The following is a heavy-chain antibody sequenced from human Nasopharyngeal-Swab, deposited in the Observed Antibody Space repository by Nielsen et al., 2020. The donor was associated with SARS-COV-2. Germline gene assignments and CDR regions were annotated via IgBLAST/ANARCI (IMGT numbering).Heavy chain of an antibody. J-gene: IGHJ4*02. CDR3: ATVSSDSSSWHIDY. CDR2: IYYSGST. V-gene: IGHV4-59*13. CDR1: GFSISSYY. Sequence: SESLSLTCTVSGFSISSYYLSWIRQAPGKGLEWIGYIYYSGSTNYNPSLKSRVTISVDTSKNQFSLKLSSVTAADTAVYYCATVSSDSSSWHIDYWGQGTLVTVSS. D-gene: IGHD6-13*01.